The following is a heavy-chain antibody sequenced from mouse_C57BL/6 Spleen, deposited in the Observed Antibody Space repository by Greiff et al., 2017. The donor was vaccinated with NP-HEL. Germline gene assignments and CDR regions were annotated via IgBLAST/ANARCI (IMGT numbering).Heavy chain of an antibody. CDR3: ARQRGSRTRDYFDY. Sequence: EVHLVESGGDLVKPGGSLKLSCAASGFTFTSYGMSWVRPTPDKRLEWVATICSGGSYTYSPDSVKGRFTLSRDHAKNNLYLQMSSLKSEDTAMDYCARQRGSRTRDYFDYWGQGTTLTVSS. J-gene: IGHJ2*01. CDR1: GFTFTSYG. CDR2: ICSGGSYT. D-gene: IGHD2-14*01. V-gene: IGHV5-6*01.